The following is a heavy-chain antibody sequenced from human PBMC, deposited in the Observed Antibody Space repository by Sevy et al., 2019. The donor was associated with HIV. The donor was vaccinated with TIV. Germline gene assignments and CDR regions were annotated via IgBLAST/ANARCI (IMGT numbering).Heavy chain of an antibody. Sequence: GGSLRLSCAASGFSFDRYGMHWVRQAPGKGLEWVAVILYEGINKDYGDSVRGRFTISRDNSKNTLYLQMNSLRAEDTAVYYCARITGWRFDYWGQGTLVTVSS. CDR2: ILYEGINK. CDR3: ARITGWRFDY. D-gene: IGHD6-19*01. V-gene: IGHV3-33*01. J-gene: IGHJ4*02. CDR1: GFSFDRYG.